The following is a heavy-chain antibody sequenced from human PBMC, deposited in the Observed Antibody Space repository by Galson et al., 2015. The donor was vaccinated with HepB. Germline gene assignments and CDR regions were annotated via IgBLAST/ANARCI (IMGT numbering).Heavy chain of an antibody. V-gene: IGHV1-18*01. CDR3: ARVDSGMYQLLGFYYYMDV. D-gene: IGHD2-2*01. J-gene: IGHJ6*03. CDR1: GYTFTSYG. CDR2: IITHNVNT. Sequence: SVKVSCKASGYTFTSYGISWVRQAPGQGLEWMGWIITHNVNTNYAQKFQGRVAMTTDTSTSTAYMGLRNLTSDDTAVYYCARVDSGMYQLLGFYYYMDVWGKGATVTVSS.